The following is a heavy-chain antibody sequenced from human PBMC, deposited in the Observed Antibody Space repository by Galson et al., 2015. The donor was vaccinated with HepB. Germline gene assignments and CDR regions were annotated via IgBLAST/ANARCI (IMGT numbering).Heavy chain of an antibody. CDR1: GDSVSRNRAA. CDR2: TYYRSKWNY. Sequence: CAISGDSVSRNRAAWNWIRQSPSRGLEWLGRTYYRSKWNYDYAESVKSRITINPDTSKNQFSLQMNSVTPEDTAVYYCARDRGDYDAPDDAFDIWGQGTMVTVSS. V-gene: IGHV6-1*01. D-gene: IGHD4-17*01. CDR3: ARDRGDYDAPDDAFDI. J-gene: IGHJ3*02.